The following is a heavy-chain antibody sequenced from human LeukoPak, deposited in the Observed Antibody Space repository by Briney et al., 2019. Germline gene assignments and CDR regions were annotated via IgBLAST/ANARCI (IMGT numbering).Heavy chain of an antibody. Sequence: GGSRRLSCAASGFTFSSYSMNWVRQAPGKGLEWVSSISSSSSYIYYADSVKGRFTISRDNAKNSLYLQMNSLRAEDTAVYYCARDVLVAANYYYYGTDVWGKGTTVTVSS. V-gene: IGHV3-21*01. CDR1: GFTFSSYS. CDR2: ISSSSSYI. J-gene: IGHJ6*04. CDR3: ARDVLVAANYYYYGTDV. D-gene: IGHD2-15*01.